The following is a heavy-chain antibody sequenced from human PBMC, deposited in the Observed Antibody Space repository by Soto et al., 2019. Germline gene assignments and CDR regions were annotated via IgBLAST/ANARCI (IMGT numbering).Heavy chain of an antibody. Sequence: GGSLRLSCAASGFTFSDRYMDWVRQAPGKGLEWVGRARTKANSYMTGYAAAVKGRFTISRDDSKNSLYLQMNGLKTVDTAVYYCTRDSSSGRGGYCYFDSWGRGTLVTVSS. CDR2: ARTKANSYMT. J-gene: IGHJ4*02. CDR1: GFTFSDRY. CDR3: TRDSSSGRGGYCYFDS. V-gene: IGHV3-72*01. D-gene: IGHD2-21*02.